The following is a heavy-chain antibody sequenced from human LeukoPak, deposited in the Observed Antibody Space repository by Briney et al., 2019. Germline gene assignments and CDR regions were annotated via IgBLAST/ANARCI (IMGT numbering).Heavy chain of an antibody. V-gene: IGHV3-74*01. Sequence: PGGSLRLSCAASGLTISDSWMHWVRQAPGKGLMWVSRLASDESNKIYADSVKGRFTISRDNAKNTLYLQMNSPRVEDTGIYYCAREGYYGSGSPPSLYFDYWGQGTLVTVSS. CDR2: LASDESNK. J-gene: IGHJ4*02. D-gene: IGHD3-10*01. CDR1: GLTISDSW. CDR3: AREGYYGSGSPPSLYFDY.